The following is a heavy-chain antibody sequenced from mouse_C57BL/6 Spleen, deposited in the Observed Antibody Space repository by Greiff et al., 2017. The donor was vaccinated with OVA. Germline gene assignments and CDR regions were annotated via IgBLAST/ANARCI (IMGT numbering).Heavy chain of an antibody. D-gene: IGHD2-2*01. CDR2: INPSTGGT. V-gene: IGHV1-42*01. CDR1: GYSFTGYY. J-gene: IGHJ3*01. CDR3: ARSDGYDWFAY. Sequence: VQLKQSGPELVKPGASVKISCKASGYSFTGYYMNWVKQSPEKSLEWIGEINPSTGGTTYNQKFKAKATLTVDKSSSTAYMQLKSLTSEDSAVYYCARSDGYDWFAYWGQGTLVTVSA.